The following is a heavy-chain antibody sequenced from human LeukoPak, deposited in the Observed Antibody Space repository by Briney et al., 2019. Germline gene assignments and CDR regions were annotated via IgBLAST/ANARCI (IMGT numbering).Heavy chain of an antibody. J-gene: IGHJ5*02. Sequence: PGGSLRLSCAASGFTFSSYAMSWVRQAPGKGLEWVSAISGSGGSTYYADSVKGRFTISRDNSKNTLYLQMNSLRAEDTAVYYCARDIVVVPAAPTGMYNWFDPWGQGTLVTVSS. V-gene: IGHV3-23*01. CDR1: GFTFSSYA. CDR2: ISGSGGST. CDR3: ARDIVVVPAAPTGMYNWFDP. D-gene: IGHD2-2*01.